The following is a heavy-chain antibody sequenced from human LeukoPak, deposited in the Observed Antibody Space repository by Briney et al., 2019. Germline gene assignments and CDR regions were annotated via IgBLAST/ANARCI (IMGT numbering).Heavy chain of an antibody. D-gene: IGHD1-26*01. Sequence: PGGSLRLSCAASGFTFSSYSMNCVRQAPGEGLEWVSSISSSSSYIYYADSVKGRFTISRDNAKNSLYLQMNSLRAEDTAVYYCARDDEWELLPFDYWGQGTLVTVSS. CDR2: ISSSSSYI. CDR1: GFTFSSYS. CDR3: ARDDEWELLPFDY. J-gene: IGHJ4*02. V-gene: IGHV3-21*01.